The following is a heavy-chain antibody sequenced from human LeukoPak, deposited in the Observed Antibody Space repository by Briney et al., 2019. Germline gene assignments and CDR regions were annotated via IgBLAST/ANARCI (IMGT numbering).Heavy chain of an antibody. V-gene: IGHV4-4*02. Sequence: SETLSLTCAVSGGSISSSNWWSWVRQPPGKGLEWIGEIYHSGSTNYNPSLKSRVTISVDTSKNQFSLKLSSVTAADTAVYYCARHKYSSGWPPEGAFDIWGQGTMVTVSS. CDR3: ARHKYSSGWPPEGAFDI. CDR2: IYHSGST. J-gene: IGHJ3*02. CDR1: GGSISSSNW. D-gene: IGHD6-19*01.